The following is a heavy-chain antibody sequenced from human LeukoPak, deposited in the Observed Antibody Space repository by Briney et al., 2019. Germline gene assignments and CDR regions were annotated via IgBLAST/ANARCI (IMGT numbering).Heavy chain of an antibody. J-gene: IGHJ6*02. CDR1: GGTFSSYA. Sequence: GASVKVSCKASGGTFSSYAISWVRQAPGQGLEWMGGIIPIFGTANYAQKFQGRVTITADESTSTAYMELSSLRSEDTAVYYCASLKRSGHYYYYGMDVWGQGTTVTVSS. CDR3: ASLKRSGHYYYYGMDV. CDR2: IIPIFGTA. V-gene: IGHV1-69*13. D-gene: IGHD3-3*01.